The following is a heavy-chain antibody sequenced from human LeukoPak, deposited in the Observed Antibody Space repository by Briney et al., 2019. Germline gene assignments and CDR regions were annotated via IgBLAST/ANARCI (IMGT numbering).Heavy chain of an antibody. CDR3: AGYDTSGYYLNY. D-gene: IGHD3-22*01. J-gene: IGHJ4*02. CDR1: GFNFNDYG. V-gene: IGHV3-53*01. CDR2: IYSDGTT. Sequence: GGSLRLSCAASGFNFNDYGMHWVRQAPGKGLEWVSFIYSDGTTYYADSVKGRFTISRDNSKNTLFLQMNSLRAEDTAVYYCAGYDTSGYYLNYWGQGTLVTVSS.